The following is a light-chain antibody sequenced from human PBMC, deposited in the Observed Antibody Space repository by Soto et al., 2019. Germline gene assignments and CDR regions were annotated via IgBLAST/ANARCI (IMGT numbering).Light chain of an antibody. CDR1: QSVSSSF. J-gene: IGKJ5*01. CDR2: GAS. CDR3: QQYGSSPVT. V-gene: IGKV3-20*01. Sequence: EIVLTQSPGTLSLSPGERATLSCRASQSVSSSFLAWYQQKPGQAPRLLIYGASSRATGIPDRFSGSGSGTDFNLTISRVEPEDFAVYYCQQYGSSPVTFGQGTRLEIK.